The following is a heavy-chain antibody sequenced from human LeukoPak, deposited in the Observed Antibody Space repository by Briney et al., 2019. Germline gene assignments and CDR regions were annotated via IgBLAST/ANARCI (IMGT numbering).Heavy chain of an antibody. CDR1: GDSISSGGYY. CDR3: ARVVPIVSTAYYFDY. D-gene: IGHD5/OR15-5a*01. J-gene: IGHJ4*02. Sequence: PSETLSLTCTVSGDSISSGGYYWSWIRQSPEKGLEWIAYIYYSGIAYYNPSLESRVTISVDTSRNQFSLKLSSVTAADTAVYYCARVVPIVSTAYYFDYWGQGILVTVSS. CDR2: IYYSGIA. V-gene: IGHV4-30-4*01.